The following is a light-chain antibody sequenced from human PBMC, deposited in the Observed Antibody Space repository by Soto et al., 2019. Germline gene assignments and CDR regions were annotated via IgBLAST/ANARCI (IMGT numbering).Light chain of an antibody. CDR3: SSYTSSSTLYV. J-gene: IGLJ1*01. CDR1: SIDVGGYNC. Sequence: QSVLTLPSSLTGSPGQSITISCTGTSIDVGGYNCVSWYQQHAGKASTLMIDAGSSRPAGVSNRVSGSKSGNTASLTISGLQAEDEADYYCSSYTSSSTLYVFGTGTKVTV. V-gene: IGLV2-14*01. CDR2: AGS.